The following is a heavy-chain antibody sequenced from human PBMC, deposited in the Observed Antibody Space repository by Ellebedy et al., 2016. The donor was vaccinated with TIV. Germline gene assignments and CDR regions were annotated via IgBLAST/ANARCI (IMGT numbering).Heavy chain of an antibody. Sequence: GGSLRLXXAASGFTFSTYSMNWVRQAPGKGLEWVSYISSTSGHTFYVDSVKGRFTISRDNAKNSLYLQMNSLRAEDAAVYYCARDTYYFYSSGDYYAKPFDFWGQGTLVTVSS. CDR1: GFTFSTYS. CDR3: ARDTYYFYSSGDYYAKPFDF. V-gene: IGHV3-21*05. CDR2: ISSTSGHT. J-gene: IGHJ4*02. D-gene: IGHD3-22*01.